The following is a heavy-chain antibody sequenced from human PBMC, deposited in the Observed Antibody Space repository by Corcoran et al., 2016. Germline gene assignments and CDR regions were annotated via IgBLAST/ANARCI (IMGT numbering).Heavy chain of an antibody. D-gene: IGHD6-13*01. J-gene: IGHJ4*02. CDR3: ARGSIAARCNC. CDR1: GGSFSGYY. Sequence: QVQLQQWGARLLKPSETLSLTCAVYGGSFSGYYWTWIRLPPGKGLEWIGEVNLSGGTNYSPSLSSRVTISVDTSKNQLTLDLTSVTAADTAVYYCARGSIAARCNCWGQGTLVTVSS. V-gene: IGHV4-34*01. CDR2: VNLSGGT.